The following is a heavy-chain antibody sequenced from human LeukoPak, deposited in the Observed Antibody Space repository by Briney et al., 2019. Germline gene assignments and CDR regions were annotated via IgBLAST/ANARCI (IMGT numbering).Heavy chain of an antibody. CDR3: ARVGYNWNDGGPFDY. D-gene: IGHD1-1*01. J-gene: IGHJ4*02. CDR1: GFTFSSYA. CDR2: ISYDGSNK. Sequence: GRSPRLSCAASGFTFSSYAMHWVRQAPGKGLEWVAVISYDGSNKYYADSAKGRFTISRDNSKNTLYLQMNSLRAEDTAVYYCARVGYNWNDGGPFDYWGQGTLVTVSS. V-gene: IGHV3-30-3*01.